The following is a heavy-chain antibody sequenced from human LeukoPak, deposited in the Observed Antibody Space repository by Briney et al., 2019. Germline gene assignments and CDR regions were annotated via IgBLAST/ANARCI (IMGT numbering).Heavy chain of an antibody. CDR1: GFTFSNYW. J-gene: IGHJ6*03. Sequence: GGSLRLSCAASGFTFSNYWMHWVRQTPGKGLVWVSRINSDASVTTYADSVKGRFTISRDNAKNSLYLQMNSLRAEDTALYYCARNEGGVVTEGYYYYYMDVWGKGTTVTVSS. CDR2: INSDASVT. V-gene: IGHV3-74*01. CDR3: ARNEGGVVTEGYYYYYMDV. D-gene: IGHD2-21*02.